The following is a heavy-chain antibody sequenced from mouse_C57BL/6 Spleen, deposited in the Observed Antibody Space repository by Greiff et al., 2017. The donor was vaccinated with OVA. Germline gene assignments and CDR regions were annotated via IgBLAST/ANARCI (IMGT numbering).Heavy chain of an antibody. D-gene: IGHD1-1*01. J-gene: IGHJ4*01. CDR1: GFSLTSYG. CDR2: IWRGGST. Sequence: VKLVESGPGLVQPSQSLSITCTVSGFSLTSYGVHWVRQSPGKGLEWLGVIWRGGSTDYNAAFMSRLSITKDNSKSQVFFKMNSLQADDTAIYYCATLLLRSPYYAMDYWGQGTSVTVSS. V-gene: IGHV2-5*01. CDR3: ATLLLRSPYYAMDY.